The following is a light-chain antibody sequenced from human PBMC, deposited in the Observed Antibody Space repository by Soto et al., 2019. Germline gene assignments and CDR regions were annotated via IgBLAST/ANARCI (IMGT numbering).Light chain of an antibody. J-gene: IGKJ5*01. CDR3: QQYAGPPTT. V-gene: IGKV3-20*01. Sequence: EIVLTQSPGTLSLSPGERATLSCRASQSVSSSYLAWYQQKPGQAPRLPIYGASSRATGIPDRFSGGGSGTDFTLTISRLEPEDFAVYFCQQYAGPPTTFGQGTRLEIK. CDR1: QSVSSSY. CDR2: GAS.